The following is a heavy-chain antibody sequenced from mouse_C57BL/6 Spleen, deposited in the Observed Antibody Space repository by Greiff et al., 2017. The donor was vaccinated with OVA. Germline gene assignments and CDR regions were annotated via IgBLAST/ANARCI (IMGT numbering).Heavy chain of an antibody. CDR3: ARLGIYSFY. CDR2: INPGSGGT. CDR1: GYAFTNYL. D-gene: IGHD1-1*01. Sequence: QVQLQQSGAELVRPGTSVKVSCKASGYAFTNYLIQWVKQRPGQGLEWIGVINPGSGGTNYNEKFKGKATLTADKSSSTAYMQLSSLTSEDSAVYFCARLGIYSFYWGQGTTLTVSS. J-gene: IGHJ2*01. V-gene: IGHV1-54*01.